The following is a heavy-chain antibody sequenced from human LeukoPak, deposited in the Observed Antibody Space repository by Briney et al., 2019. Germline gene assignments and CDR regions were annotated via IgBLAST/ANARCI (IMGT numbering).Heavy chain of an antibody. CDR1: GYYISSGYY. CDR3: ARTVQFSYYYYYYMDV. J-gene: IGHJ6*03. CDR2: IYHSGST. Sequence: SETLSLTCTVSGYYISSGYYWGWIRQPPGKGLEWIGSIYHSGSTNYNPSLKSRVTISVDKSKNQFSLKLSSVTAADTAVYYCARTVQFSYYYYYYMDVWGKGTTVTVSS. V-gene: IGHV4-38-2*02. D-gene: IGHD4-11*01.